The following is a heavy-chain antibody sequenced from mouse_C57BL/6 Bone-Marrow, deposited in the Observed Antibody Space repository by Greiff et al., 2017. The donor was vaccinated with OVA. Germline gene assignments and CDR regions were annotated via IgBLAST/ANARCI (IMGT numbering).Heavy chain of an antibody. CDR3: ARVWGYDRAFAY. V-gene: IGHV1-78*01. D-gene: IGHD2-2*01. CDR1: GYTFTDHT. J-gene: IGHJ3*01. Sequence: VKLMESDAELVKPGASVKISCKVSGYTFTDHTIHWMKQRPEPGLEWIGYIYPRDGSTKYNEKFKGKATLTADKSSSTAYMQLHSLTSDDSAVYFFARVWGYDRAFAYWGQGTLVTVSA. CDR2: IYPRDGST.